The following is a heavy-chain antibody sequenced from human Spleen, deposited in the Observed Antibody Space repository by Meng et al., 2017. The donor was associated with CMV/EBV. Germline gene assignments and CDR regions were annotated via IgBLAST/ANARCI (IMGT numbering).Heavy chain of an antibody. CDR2: IYHGGTT. J-gene: IGHJ4*02. D-gene: IGHD3-10*01. Sequence: GESLKISCVASGFTVGSNYLTWVRQAPGKGLAWVSLIYHGGTTKYADSVKGRFTISRDNSKNTQYLQMNSLRAEDTAVYYCAKSAGSSLQKSIDYWGQGTLVTVSS. CDR3: AKSAGSSLQKSIDY. CDR1: GFTVGSNY. V-gene: IGHV3-66*02.